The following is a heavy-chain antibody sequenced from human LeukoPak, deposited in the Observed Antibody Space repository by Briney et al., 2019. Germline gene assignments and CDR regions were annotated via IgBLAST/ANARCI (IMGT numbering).Heavy chain of an antibody. D-gene: IGHD5-18*01. CDR2: MNLFSGDT. V-gene: IGHV1-8*01. CDR1: GYSFTSYD. CDR3: ARHLQNTAMIIMAY. J-gene: IGHJ4*02. Sequence: ASVKVSCKASGYSFTSYDINWVRQAASQGLEWMGWMNLFSGDTDYAQKFQGRITLTRDTSMSTVYMELSNLRSDDTAIYFCARHLQNTAMIIMAYWGQGTQVTVSS.